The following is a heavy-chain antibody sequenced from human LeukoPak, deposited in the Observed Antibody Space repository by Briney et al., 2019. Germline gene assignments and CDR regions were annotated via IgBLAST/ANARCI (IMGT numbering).Heavy chain of an antibody. CDR2: ICSSSIYI. D-gene: IGHD3-9*01. J-gene: IGHJ6*02. V-gene: IGHV3-21*01. CDR1: GFPFSSYS. Sequence: GGSLRLSCAASGFPFSSYSMNWVCQAPGKGLEWVSSICSSSIYIYNADSVKGRFTISRDNAKNSLYLRMNSLRAEATAVYRPGTHPCRDSGDWVDYYYYYGMDVWGQGTTVTVSS. CDR3: GTHPCRDSGDWVDYYYYYGMDV.